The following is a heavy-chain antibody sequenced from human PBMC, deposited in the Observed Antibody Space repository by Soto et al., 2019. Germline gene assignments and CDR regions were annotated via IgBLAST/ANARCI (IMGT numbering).Heavy chain of an antibody. J-gene: IGHJ6*02. CDR1: GVSLSGGGYY. Sequence: SETLSLTCTVSGVSLSGGGYYWSWIRQHPGKGLEWIGYIYYCGSTYYNPSLKSRLTISVDTSKNQFSLKLMSVTAADTAVYYCARHDILTGYYGMDVWGQGTTVTVSS. CDR2: IYYCGST. CDR3: ARHDILTGYYGMDV. V-gene: IGHV4-31*03. D-gene: IGHD3-9*01.